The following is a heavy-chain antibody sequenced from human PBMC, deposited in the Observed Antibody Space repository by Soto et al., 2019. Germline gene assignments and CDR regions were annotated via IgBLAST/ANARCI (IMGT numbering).Heavy chain of an antibody. CDR2: INPYNGNT. CDR1: GYTFNTYG. CDR3: ARGCIAVTTHLCY. J-gene: IGHJ4*02. D-gene: IGHD4-17*01. Sequence: VKVSCKASGYTFNTYGITWVRQAPGQGLEWMGWINPYNGNTKFAQMLQDRVTMTTATSTSTAYMELASLRSDDTAVYYCARGCIAVTTHLCYWGQGTLVTVSS. V-gene: IGHV1-18*01.